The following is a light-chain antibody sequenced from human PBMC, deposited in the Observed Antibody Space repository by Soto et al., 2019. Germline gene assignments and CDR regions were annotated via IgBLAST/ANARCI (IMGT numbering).Light chain of an antibody. V-gene: IGLV2-14*01. CDR3: SSYTSSSTLVL. CDR1: SSDGGGYNY. CDR2: DVS. Sequence: QSALTQPASVSGSPGQSITISCTGTSSDGGGYNYVSWYQQHPGKAPKLMIYDVSNRPSGVSNRFSGSKSGNTASLTISGLQAEDEADYYCSSYTSSSTLVLFGGGTKVTVL. J-gene: IGLJ2*01.